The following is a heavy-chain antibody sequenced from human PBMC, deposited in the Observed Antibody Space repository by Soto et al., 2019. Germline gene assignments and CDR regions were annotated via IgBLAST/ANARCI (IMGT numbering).Heavy chain of an antibody. Sequence: QVQLVQSGAEVKKPGSSVKVSCKASGGTFSSYAISWVRQAPGQGLEWMGGVIPIFGTADYAQKFQGRVTITADESTSTAYMEVSSLISEDTAVYYCGVVVDKQYYYGMDVWGQGTTVTVSS. CDR2: VIPIFGTA. V-gene: IGHV1-69*12. CDR3: GVVVDKQYYYGMDV. J-gene: IGHJ6*02. CDR1: GGTFSSYA. D-gene: IGHD3-22*01.